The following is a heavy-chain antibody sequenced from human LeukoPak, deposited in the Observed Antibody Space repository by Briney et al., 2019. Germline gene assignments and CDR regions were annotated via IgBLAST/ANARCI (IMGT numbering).Heavy chain of an antibody. CDR3: AREPPESYYFDY. CDR2: IRPSSGRA. CDR1: GYIFSNHY. J-gene: IGHJ4*02. D-gene: IGHD2/OR15-2a*01. Sequence: GASVKVSCKTSGYIFSNHYIHWVRQAPGQGPEWMGVIRPSSGRADYTRKFQGRVTMTRDMSTTTVYMELTTLGSDDTAVYFCAREPPESYYFDYWGQGTLVTVSS. V-gene: IGHV1-46*01.